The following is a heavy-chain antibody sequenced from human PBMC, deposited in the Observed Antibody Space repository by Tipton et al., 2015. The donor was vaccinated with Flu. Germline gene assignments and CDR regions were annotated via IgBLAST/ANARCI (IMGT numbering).Heavy chain of an antibody. CDR2: INHSGST. V-gene: IGHV4-34*01. J-gene: IGHJ5*02. CDR3: ALGVWFDP. Sequence: TLSLTCAVYGGSFSGYYWSWIRQPPGKGLEWIGEINHSGSTNYNPSLKSRVTISVDTSKNQFPLKLSSVTAADTAVYYCALGVWFDPWGQGTLVTVSS. CDR1: GGSFSGYY.